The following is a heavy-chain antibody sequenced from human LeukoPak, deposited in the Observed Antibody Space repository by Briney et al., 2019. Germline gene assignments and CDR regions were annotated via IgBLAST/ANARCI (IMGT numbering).Heavy chain of an antibody. CDR3: ARHIAFSYYFDY. J-gene: IGHJ4*02. CDR2: INRSGST. D-gene: IGHD5-12*01. Sequence: SETLSLTCAVYGGSFSGYYWSWIRQPPGKGLEWIGEINRSGSTNYNPSLKSRVTISVDTSKNQFSLKLSSVTAADTAVYYCARHIAFSYYFDYWGQGTLVTVSS. CDR1: GGSFSGYY. V-gene: IGHV4-34*01.